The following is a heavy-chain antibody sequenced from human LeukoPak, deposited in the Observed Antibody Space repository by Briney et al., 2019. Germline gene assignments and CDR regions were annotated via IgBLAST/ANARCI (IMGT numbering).Heavy chain of an antibody. CDR2: ITWNSDNI. CDR1: GFTFSSYA. D-gene: IGHD1-7*01. CDR3: ARARGNSYFDS. J-gene: IGHJ4*02. V-gene: IGHV3-9*01. Sequence: SLRLSCAASGFTFSSYAMHWVRQAPGKGLEWVSGITWNSDNIGYVDSVRGRFTISRDNAKNSLYLQMNSLRAEDTALYYCARARGNSYFDSWGQGTLVTVSS.